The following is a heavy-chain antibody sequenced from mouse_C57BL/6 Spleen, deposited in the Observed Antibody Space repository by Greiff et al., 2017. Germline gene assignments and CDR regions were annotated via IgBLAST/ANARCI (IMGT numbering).Heavy chain of an antibody. CDR1: GFTFSDYG. Sequence: EVKLVESGGGLVKPGGSLKLSCAASGFTFSDYGMHWVRQAPEKGLEWVAYISSGSSTIYYADTVKGRFTISRDNAKNTLFLQMTSLRSEDTAMYYCARRAITTGYFDVWGTGTTVTVSS. V-gene: IGHV5-17*01. CDR2: ISSGSSTI. D-gene: IGHD1-1*01. J-gene: IGHJ1*03. CDR3: ARRAITTGYFDV.